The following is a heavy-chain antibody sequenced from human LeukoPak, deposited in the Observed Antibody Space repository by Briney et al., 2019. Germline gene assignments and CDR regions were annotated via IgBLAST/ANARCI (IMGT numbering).Heavy chain of an antibody. J-gene: IGHJ4*02. CDR3: ATLPRGHLFDS. D-gene: IGHD3-10*01. CDR1: GDTLTELS. Sequence: ASVKVSCKLSGDTLTELSMHWVRQSRGKGLEWMGGFVPEDGETIYAQKFQGRVTMTEDTSTDTVYMELSSLRSDDTAVYFCATLPRGHLFDSWGQGTLVTVSS. CDR2: FVPEDGET. V-gene: IGHV1-24*01.